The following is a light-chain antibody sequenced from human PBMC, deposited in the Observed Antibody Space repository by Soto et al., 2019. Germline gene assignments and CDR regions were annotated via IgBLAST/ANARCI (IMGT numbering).Light chain of an antibody. CDR1: QGIGNA. J-gene: IGKJ1*01. Sequence: IQMTQSPSTLSASVGDRVTITCRASQGIGNALGWYQQKPGKPPKVXIYGASNLPSGVPPRFSGSGAGTDCTRAISSLQPEDAETDYCLQDINYPWTFGQGTKVDI. CDR3: LQDINYPWT. V-gene: IGKV1-6*01. CDR2: GAS.